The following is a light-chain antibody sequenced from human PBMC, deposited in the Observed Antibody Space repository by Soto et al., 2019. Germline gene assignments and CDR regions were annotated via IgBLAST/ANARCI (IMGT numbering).Light chain of an antibody. J-gene: IGLJ2*01. CDR2: GNN. Sequence: QAVVTQPPSVSGAPGQRVTISCTGSSSNIGAGYDVHWYQQVSGTAPKVLIYGNNNRPSGVSDRFSGSKSGTSASLAMTGLQAEDEADYYCQSYDSSLSGWVFGGGTKLTVL. CDR1: SSNIGAGYD. CDR3: QSYDSSLSGWV. V-gene: IGLV1-40*01.